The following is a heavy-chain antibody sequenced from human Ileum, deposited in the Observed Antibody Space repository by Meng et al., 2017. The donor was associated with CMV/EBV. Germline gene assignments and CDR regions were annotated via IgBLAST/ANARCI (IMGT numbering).Heavy chain of an antibody. D-gene: IGHD2-2*01. J-gene: IGHJ6*02. CDR2: INSDGSST. V-gene: IGHV3-74*01. CDR3: ATKIGYCSSTSCSNYYYYGMDV. Sequence: GESLKISCAASGFTFSSYWMHWVRQAPGKGLVWLSRINSDGSSTSYADSVKGRFTISRDNAKNTLYLQMNSLRAEDTAVYYCATKIGYCSSTSCSNYYYYGMDVWGQGTTVTVSS. CDR1: GFTFSSYW.